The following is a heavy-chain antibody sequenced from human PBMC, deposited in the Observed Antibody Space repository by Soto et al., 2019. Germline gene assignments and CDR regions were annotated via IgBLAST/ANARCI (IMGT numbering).Heavy chain of an antibody. V-gene: IGHV2-70*11. CDR1: WFSLSTSGMC. J-gene: IGHJ6*02. CDR2: IDWDDDK. Sequence: SGPTLVNPTQTLTLTCTFSWFSLSTSGMCVSWIRQPPGKALEWLARIDWDDDKYYSTSLKTRLTISKDTSKNQVVLTMTNMDPVDTATYYCARTVGEKYSSSSVYYGMDVWGQGTTVTVSS. CDR3: ARTVGEKYSSSSVYYGMDV. D-gene: IGHD6-6*01.